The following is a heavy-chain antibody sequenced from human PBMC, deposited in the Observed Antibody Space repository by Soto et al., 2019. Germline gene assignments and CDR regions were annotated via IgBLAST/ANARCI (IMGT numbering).Heavy chain of an antibody. Sequence: AASVKVSCKASGYTFTSYGISWVRQAPGQGLEWMGWISAYNGNTNYAQKLQGRVTMTTDTSTSTAYMELRSLRSDDTAVYYCARDRSYDFWSGYPIPYYYYYGMDVWGQGTTVTVSS. CDR2: ISAYNGNT. CDR3: ARDRSYDFWSGYPIPYYYYYGMDV. D-gene: IGHD3-3*01. V-gene: IGHV1-18*01. CDR1: GYTFTSYG. J-gene: IGHJ6*02.